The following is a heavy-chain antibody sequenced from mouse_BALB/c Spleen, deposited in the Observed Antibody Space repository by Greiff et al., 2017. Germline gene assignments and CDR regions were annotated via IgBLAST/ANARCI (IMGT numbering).Heavy chain of an antibody. V-gene: IGHV7-3*02. D-gene: IGHD1-1*01. Sequence: DVKLVESGGGLVQPGGSLRLSCATSGFTFTDYYMSWVRQPPGKALEWLGFIRNKANGYTTEYSASVKGRFTISRDNSQSILYLQMNTLRAEDSATYYCARETTEAMDYWGQGTSVTVSS. CDR2: IRNKANGYTT. J-gene: IGHJ4*01. CDR3: ARETTEAMDY. CDR1: GFTFTDYY.